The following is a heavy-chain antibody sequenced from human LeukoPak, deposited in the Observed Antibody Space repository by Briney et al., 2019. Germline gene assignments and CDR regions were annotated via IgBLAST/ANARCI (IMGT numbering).Heavy chain of an antibody. Sequence: SETLSLTCTVSGGSISTSSYYWGWVRQPPGKGLEWIGNIFYSGSTYYSPSLKSRVTISLDTSRNQFSLKLNSVTAADTAVYYCASHLGGYSSSWSVFNYWGQGTLVTVSS. J-gene: IGHJ4*02. D-gene: IGHD6-13*01. CDR3: ASHLGGYSSSWSVFNY. CDR2: IFYSGST. CDR1: GGSISTSSYY. V-gene: IGHV4-39*07.